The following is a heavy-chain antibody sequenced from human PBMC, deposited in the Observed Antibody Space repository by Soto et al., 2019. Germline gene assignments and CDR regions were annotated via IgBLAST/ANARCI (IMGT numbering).Heavy chain of an antibody. CDR3: ARWTREGFGECWDV. D-gene: IGHD3-10*01. V-gene: IGHV3-33*01. J-gene: IGHJ6*02. Sequence: QVQLVESGGGVVQPGRSLRLSCTASGFNFGSHGMHWVRQAPGKGLEWVGVIWYDGSNKFYGDSVKGRFIISRDNSKNTMYLEMSSLRVEDTAVYYCARWTREGFGECWDVWGQGTMVTVSS. CDR1: GFNFGSHG. CDR2: IWYDGSNK.